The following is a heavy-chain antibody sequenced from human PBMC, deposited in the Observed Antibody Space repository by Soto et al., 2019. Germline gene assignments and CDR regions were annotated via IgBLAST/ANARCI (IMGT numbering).Heavy chain of an antibody. V-gene: IGHV4-4*08. CDR3: ARDDHHYYDRGGFDF. CDR1: VGSISSYY. J-gene: IGHJ4*02. Sequence: SETLSLTCTVSVGSISSYYWSWIRQPPGQGLEWIGYMYNTGSTTYNPSLQSRVTISVDTSKNQFSLRLSSVTAADTAVYYCARDDHHYYDRGGFDFWGRGTLVTVSS. CDR2: MYNTGST. D-gene: IGHD3-22*01.